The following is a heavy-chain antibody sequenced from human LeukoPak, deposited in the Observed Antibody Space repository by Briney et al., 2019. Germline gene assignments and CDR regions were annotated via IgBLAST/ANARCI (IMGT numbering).Heavy chain of an antibody. Sequence: SETLSLTCTVSGDSISRDYWSWVRQPPGKGLEWIGEINHSGSTNYNPSLKSRVTISVDTSKNQFSLKLSSVTAADTAVYYCARGLAHSYDIVVVPAGRGAFDPWGQGTLVTVSS. CDR1: GDSISRDY. V-gene: IGHV4-34*01. D-gene: IGHD2-2*01. J-gene: IGHJ5*02. CDR2: INHSGST. CDR3: ARGLAHSYDIVVVPAGRGAFDP.